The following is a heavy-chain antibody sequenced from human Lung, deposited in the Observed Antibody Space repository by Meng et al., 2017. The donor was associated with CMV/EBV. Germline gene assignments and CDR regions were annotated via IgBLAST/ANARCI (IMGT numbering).Heavy chain of an antibody. CDR3: AKSSDNGWSS. V-gene: IGHV1-2*06. Sequence: VQLVQSGAEVKRPEASLKISCQASGYSFSGFYLNWARQAPGHGLEWLGRVNPISDDTHLAQKFEGRITVTRGATINTAFMELTRLRPDDTAVYYCAKSSDNGWSSWGPGTLVTVSS. CDR2: VNPISDDT. CDR1: GYSFSGFY. D-gene: IGHD6-19*01. J-gene: IGHJ4*01.